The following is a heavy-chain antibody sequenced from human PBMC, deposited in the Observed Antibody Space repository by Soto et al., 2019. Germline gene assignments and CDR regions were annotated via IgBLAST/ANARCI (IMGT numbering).Heavy chain of an antibody. CDR2: IHPGDSDT. J-gene: IGHJ6*02. V-gene: IGHV5-51*01. CDR1: GYSFTRYW. CDR3: ARTPGPEVAASLEYYYFSGMDV. D-gene: IGHD2-15*01. Sequence: GESLTSYCGTSGYSFTRYWIGWVRQMPGKGLEWMGIIHPGDSDTKYSPSFQGQVTISVDKSITTAYLQWSSLKASDTAMYCCARTPGPEVAASLEYYYFSGMDVWGQGTTVPVSS.